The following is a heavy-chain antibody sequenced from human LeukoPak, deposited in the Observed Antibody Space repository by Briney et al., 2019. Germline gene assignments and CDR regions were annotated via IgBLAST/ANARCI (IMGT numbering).Heavy chain of an antibody. CDR2: IYTSGST. V-gene: IGHV4-4*07. D-gene: IGHD4-17*01. Sequence: SETLSLTCTVSGGSISSYYWSWIRQPAGKGLEWIGRIYTSGSTNYNPSLKSRVTMSVDTSKKQFSLKLSSVTAADTAVYYCARDGDYGDHADYWGQGTLVTVSS. J-gene: IGHJ4*02. CDR3: ARDGDYGDHADY. CDR1: GGSISSYY.